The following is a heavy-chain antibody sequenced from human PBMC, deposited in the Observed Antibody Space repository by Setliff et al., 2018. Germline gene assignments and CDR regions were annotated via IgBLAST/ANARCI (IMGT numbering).Heavy chain of an antibody. CDR3: ARDLDYGSGRIDMDV. J-gene: IGHJ6*02. V-gene: IGHV3-48*03. CDR2: ISSSGSTI. CDR1: GFTFSSYE. Sequence: PGGSLRLSCAASGFTFSSYEMNWVRRAPGKGLEWVSYISSSGSTIYYADSVKGRFTISRDNAKNSLYLQMNSLRAEDTAVYYCARDLDYGSGRIDMDVWGQGTTVTVSS. D-gene: IGHD3-10*01.